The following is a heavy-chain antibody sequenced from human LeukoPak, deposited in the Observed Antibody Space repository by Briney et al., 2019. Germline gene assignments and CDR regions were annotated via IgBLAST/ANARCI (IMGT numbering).Heavy chain of an antibody. Sequence: GGSLRLSRAASGFTFSSYAMSWVRQAPGQGLEWVSVISGSGVSTYYADSVKGRFTISRDNSKNTLYLQMNSLRAEDTAVYYCAKGLPSGNSFDYWGQGTLVTVSS. J-gene: IGHJ4*02. D-gene: IGHD2-15*01. CDR2: ISGSGVST. V-gene: IGHV3-23*01. CDR3: AKGLPSGNSFDY. CDR1: GFTFSSYA.